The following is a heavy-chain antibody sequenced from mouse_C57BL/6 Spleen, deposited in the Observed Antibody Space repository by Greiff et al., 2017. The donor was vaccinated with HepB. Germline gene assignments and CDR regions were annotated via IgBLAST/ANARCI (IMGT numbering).Heavy chain of an antibody. CDR2: IYPGSGST. CDR3: AINYGYIYAMDY. J-gene: IGHJ4*01. Sequence: QVQLQQSGAELVKPGASVQMSCKASGYTFTSYWITWVKQRPGQGLEWIGDIYPGSGSTNYNEKFKSKDTLTVDTSSSTAYMQLSSLTSEDSAVYYCAINYGYIYAMDYWGQGTSVTVSS. CDR1: GYTFTSYW. D-gene: IGHD2-2*01. V-gene: IGHV1-55*01.